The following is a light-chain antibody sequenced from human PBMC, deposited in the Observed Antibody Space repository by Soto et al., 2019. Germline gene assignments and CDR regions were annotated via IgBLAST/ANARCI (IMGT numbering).Light chain of an antibody. CDR2: AAY. Sequence: IVMTQSPATLSVSPGEGATLSCRASQSVYSNLAWYQQKPGQAPRLLIYAAYTRAPGIPARFSGGGSGTEFTLTVRSAQSADFAVYYCQQYNTWSPYTFSQGTKLEIK. CDR1: QSVYSN. V-gene: IGKV3-15*01. J-gene: IGKJ2*01. CDR3: QQYNTWSPYT.